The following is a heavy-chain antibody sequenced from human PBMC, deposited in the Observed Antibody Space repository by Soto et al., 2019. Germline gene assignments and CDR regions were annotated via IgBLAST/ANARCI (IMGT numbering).Heavy chain of an antibody. CDR2: IFSSWTT. D-gene: IGHD3-16*01. J-gene: IGHJ6*02. Sequence: SETLSLTCTVSGEPIGSGNKYWSWIRQAPGNGLEWIGYIFSSWTTYYNPSLKSRLTMSLDTSQNQFSLKLNSVTAADTTVYFCARVLSPFDFHYAMDVWGRGTTVAVSS. CDR3: ARVLSPFDFHYAMDV. CDR1: GEPIGSGNKY. V-gene: IGHV4-30-4*02.